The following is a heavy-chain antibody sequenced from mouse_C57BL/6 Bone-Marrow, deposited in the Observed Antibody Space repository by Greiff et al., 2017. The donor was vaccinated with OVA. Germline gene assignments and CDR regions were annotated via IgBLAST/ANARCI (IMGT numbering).Heavy chain of an antibody. CDR2: IYPSDSET. CDR1: GYTFTSYW. V-gene: IGHV1-61*01. CDR3: ARGRGVYFDY. J-gene: IGHJ2*01. Sequence: QVQLQQPGAELVRPGSSVKLSCKASGYTFTSYWMDWVKQRPGQGLEWIGNIYPSDSETHYNQKFKDKATLTVDKSSSTAYMQLSSLTSEDSAVYYCARGRGVYFDYWGQGTTLTVSS.